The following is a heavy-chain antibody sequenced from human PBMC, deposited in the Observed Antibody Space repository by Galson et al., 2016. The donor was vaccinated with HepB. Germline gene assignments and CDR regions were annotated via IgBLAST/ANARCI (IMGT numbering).Heavy chain of an antibody. CDR3: ARDPRASGWAAYYFDA. CDR2: IKQDGSEK. Sequence: SLRLSCAASGLTFSSYWMSWVRQAPGKGLEWVANIKQDGSEKYYVDSVKGRFTISRDNFRNTLYLQMNNLRAEDTAVYFCARDPRASGWAAYYFDARGQGTLVTVSS. J-gene: IGHJ5*02. CDR1: GLTFSSYW. D-gene: IGHD6-19*01. V-gene: IGHV3-7*01.